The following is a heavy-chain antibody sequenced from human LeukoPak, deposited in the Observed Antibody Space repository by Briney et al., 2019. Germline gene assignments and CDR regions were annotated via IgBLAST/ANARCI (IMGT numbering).Heavy chain of an antibody. Sequence: KPGGSLRLSCAASGFTFSSYSMNWVRQAPGKGLEWVSSISSSSSYIYYADSVKGRFTISRDNAKNTLYLQMNSLRAEDTAVYCCARDDYAGFDYWGQGTLVTVSS. CDR3: ARDDYAGFDY. V-gene: IGHV3-21*01. J-gene: IGHJ4*02. CDR2: ISSSSSYI. CDR1: GFTFSSYS. D-gene: IGHD4-17*01.